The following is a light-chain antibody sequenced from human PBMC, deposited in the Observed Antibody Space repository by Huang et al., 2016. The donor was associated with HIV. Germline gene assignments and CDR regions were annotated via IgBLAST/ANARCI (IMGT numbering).Light chain of an antibody. J-gene: IGKJ4*01. CDR3: QQYYSAPLT. Sequence: DIVMTQSPASLAVSLGERATINCKSSQSVLYSSNNKNYLVWYQQKPGQPPKPLIYWASTRESGVPDRFSGSGSGTDFTLTSSSLQAEDVAVYYCQQYYSAPLTFGGGTKVEIK. CDR2: WAS. CDR1: QSVLYSSNNKNY. V-gene: IGKV4-1*01.